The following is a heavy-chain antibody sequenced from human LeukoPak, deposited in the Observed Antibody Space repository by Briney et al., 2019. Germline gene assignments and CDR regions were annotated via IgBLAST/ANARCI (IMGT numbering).Heavy chain of an antibody. V-gene: IGHV4-39*07. D-gene: IGHD3-22*01. CDR3: ARPALYYYDSSGHLGDYFDY. CDR1: GGSISSSTYF. J-gene: IGHJ4*02. CDR2: IFYSGST. Sequence: SETLSLTCTVSGGSISSSTYFWGWIRQPPGKGLEWIGSIFYSGSTNYNPSLKSRVTISVDTSKNQFSLKLSSVTAADTAVYYCARPALYYYDSSGHLGDYFDYWGQGTLVTVSS.